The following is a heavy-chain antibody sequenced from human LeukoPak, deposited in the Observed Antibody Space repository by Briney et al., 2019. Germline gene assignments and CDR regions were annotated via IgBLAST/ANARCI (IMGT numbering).Heavy chain of an antibody. J-gene: IGHJ4*02. CDR2: IYYSGST. D-gene: IGHD6-13*01. CDR3: ARGSSSWYFDY. CDR1: GGSISSYY. V-gene: IGHV4-59*01. Sequence: SETLSLTCTVSGGSISSYYWSWIRQPPGKGLEWIGYIYYSGSTNCNPSLKSRVTISVDTSKNQFSLKLSSVTAADTAVYYCARGSSSWYFDYWGQGTLVTVSS.